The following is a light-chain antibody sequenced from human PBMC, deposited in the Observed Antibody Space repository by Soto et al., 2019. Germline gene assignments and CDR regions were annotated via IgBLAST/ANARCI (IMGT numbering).Light chain of an antibody. CDR1: SSDVGGYNY. Sequence: QSALTQPASVSGSPGQSITISCTGTSSDVGGYNYVSWYQQHPGKAPKLMIYEVSNRPSGVYNRFSGSKSGNTASLTISWLQAEDEADYYCSSYTSSSTYVFGTGTKLTVL. CDR2: EVS. CDR3: SSYTSSSTYV. J-gene: IGLJ1*01. V-gene: IGLV2-14*01.